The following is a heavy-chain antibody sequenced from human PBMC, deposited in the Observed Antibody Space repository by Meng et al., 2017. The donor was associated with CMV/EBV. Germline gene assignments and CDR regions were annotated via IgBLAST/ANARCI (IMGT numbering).Heavy chain of an antibody. CDR3: ARGFGGKWLFVTFYYYGMDV. CDR2: ISYDGSNK. Sequence: GESLKISCAASGFTFSSYAMHWVRQAPGKGLEWVAVISYDGSNKYYADSVKGRFTISRDNSKNTLYLQMNSLRAEDTAVYYCARGFGGKWLFVTFYYYGMDVWGQGTTVTVSS. D-gene: IGHD5-12*01. V-gene: IGHV3-30*04. J-gene: IGHJ6*02. CDR1: GFTFSSYA.